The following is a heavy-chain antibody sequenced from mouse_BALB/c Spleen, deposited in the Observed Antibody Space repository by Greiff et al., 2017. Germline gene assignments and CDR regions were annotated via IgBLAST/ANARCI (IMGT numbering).Heavy chain of an antibody. J-gene: IGHJ3*01. Sequence: EVKLMESGGGLVKPGGSLKLSCAASGFTFSDYYMYWVRQTPEKRLEWVATISDGGSYTYYPDSVKGRFTISRDNAKNNLYLQMSSLKSEDTAMYYCARDGNDGYFAWFAYWGQGTLVTVSA. D-gene: IGHD2-3*01. CDR1: GFTFSDYY. CDR3: ARDGNDGYFAWFAY. CDR2: ISDGGSYT. V-gene: IGHV5-4*02.